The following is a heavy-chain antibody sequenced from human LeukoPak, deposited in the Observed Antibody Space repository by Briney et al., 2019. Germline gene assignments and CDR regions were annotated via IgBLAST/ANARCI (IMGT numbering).Heavy chain of an antibody. CDR1: GFTISNQA. D-gene: IGHD5-12*01. V-gene: IGHV3-30*18. Sequence: PGRSLRLSCVASGFTISNQAIHWVRQAPGKGLEWVAVMSLDGSDEFYADSVKGRFTISRDNSKSPLFLQMNSLRAEDTAVYYCTKAHKYSDSHGGAFAIWGQGTMVIVSS. CDR3: TKAHKYSDSHGGAFAI. CDR2: MSLDGSDE. J-gene: IGHJ3*02.